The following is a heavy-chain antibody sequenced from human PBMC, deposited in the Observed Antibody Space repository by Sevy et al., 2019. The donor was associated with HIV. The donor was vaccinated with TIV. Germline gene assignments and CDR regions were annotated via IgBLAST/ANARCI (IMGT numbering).Heavy chain of an antibody. CDR1: GYSISSGYY. J-gene: IGHJ4*02. D-gene: IGHD3-10*01. Sequence: SETLSLTCAVSGYSISSGYYWGWIRQPPGKGLEWIGSIYHSGSTYYNPSLKSRVTISVDTSKNQFSLKLSSVTAADTAVYYRARVYYYGSGSPNYYFDYWGQGTLVTVSS. CDR3: ARVYYYGSGSPNYYFDY. V-gene: IGHV4-38-2*01. CDR2: IYHSGST.